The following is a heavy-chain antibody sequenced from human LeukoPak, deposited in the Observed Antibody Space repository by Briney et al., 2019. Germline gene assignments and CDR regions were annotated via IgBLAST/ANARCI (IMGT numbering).Heavy chain of an antibody. CDR2: ISYDGSNK. Sequence: GGSLRLSCAASGFTFSSYGMHWVRQAPGKGLEWVAVISYDGSNKYYADSVKGRFTISRDNSKNTLYLQMNSLRAEDTAVYYCATAEWGDSGYDFPEWWGQGTLVTVSS. J-gene: IGHJ4*02. D-gene: IGHD5-12*01. CDR3: ATAEWGDSGYDFPEW. V-gene: IGHV3-30*03. CDR1: GFTFSSYG.